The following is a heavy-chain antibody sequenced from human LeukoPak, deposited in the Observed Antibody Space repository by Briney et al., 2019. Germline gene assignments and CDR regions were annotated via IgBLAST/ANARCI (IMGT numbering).Heavy chain of an antibody. Sequence: GASVKVSCKASGYIXTGYYIHWVRQAPGQGLEWMGWINPNSGGTNYAQKFQGRVTMTRDTSISTVYMEVSRLRSDDTAVYYCARQGPQYYYYGMDVWGQGTTVIVSS. CDR1: GYIXTGYY. CDR2: INPNSGGT. V-gene: IGHV1-2*02. J-gene: IGHJ6*02. CDR3: ARQGPQYYYYGMDV.